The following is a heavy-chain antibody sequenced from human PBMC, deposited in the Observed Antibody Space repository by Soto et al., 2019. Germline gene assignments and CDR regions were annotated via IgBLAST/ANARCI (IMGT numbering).Heavy chain of an antibody. CDR2: IYPAASDA. CDR1: GYSFSNYW. J-gene: IGHJ4*02. CDR3: ARLLCLSTSCYTGSRHFFAY. D-gene: IGHD2-2*02. V-gene: IGHV5-51*01. Sequence: EVQLLQSRAEVEKPGESLKISCKGSGYSFSNYWIAWLRQMPGKGLEWMGIIYPAASDARYSPSFQGQVTISVDNSISTAYLQWSSLKASDTAMYYCARLLCLSTSCYTGSRHFFAYWGQGALVTVSS.